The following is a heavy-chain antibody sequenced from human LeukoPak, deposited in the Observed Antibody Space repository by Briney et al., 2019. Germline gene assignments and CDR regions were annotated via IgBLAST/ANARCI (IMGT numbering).Heavy chain of an antibody. CDR1: GFTFDDYT. J-gene: IGHJ3*02. CDR3: AKGSFRAFDI. CDR2: ISWDGGST. D-gene: IGHD3-10*01. V-gene: IGHV3-43*01. Sequence: AGGSLRLSCAASGFTFDDYTMHWVRQAPGKGLEWVSLISWDGGSTYYADSVKGRFTISRDNSKNSLYLQMNSLRTEDTALYYCAKGSFRAFDIWGQGTMVTVSS.